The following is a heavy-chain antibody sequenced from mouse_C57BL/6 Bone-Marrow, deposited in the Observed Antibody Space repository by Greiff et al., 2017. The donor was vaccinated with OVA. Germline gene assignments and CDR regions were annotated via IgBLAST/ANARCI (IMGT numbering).Heavy chain of an antibody. D-gene: IGHD2-3*01. V-gene: IGHV1-82*01. Sequence: QVQLKESGPELVKPGASVKISCKASGYAFSSSWMNWVKQRPGKGLEWIGRIYPGDGDTNYNGKFKGQATLTADKSSSTAYMQLSNLTSEDSSVYFCARWGLLLYFDVWGTGTTVTVSS. CDR2: IYPGDGDT. CDR3: ARWGLLLYFDV. J-gene: IGHJ1*03. CDR1: GYAFSSSW.